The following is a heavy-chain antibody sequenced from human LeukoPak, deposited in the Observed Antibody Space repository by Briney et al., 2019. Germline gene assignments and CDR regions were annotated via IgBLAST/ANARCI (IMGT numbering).Heavy chain of an antibody. V-gene: IGHV1-2*02. D-gene: IGHD3-10*01. CDR3: ARGLYYYGSGRGYYFDY. CDR1: GYTFTGYY. CDR2: INPNSGGT. J-gene: IGHJ4*02. Sequence: ASVKVSCKASGYTFTGYYMHWVRQAPGQGLEWMGWINPNSGGTNYAQKFRGRVTMTRDTSISTAYMELSRLRSDDTAVYYCARGLYYYGSGRGYYFDYWGQGTLVTVSS.